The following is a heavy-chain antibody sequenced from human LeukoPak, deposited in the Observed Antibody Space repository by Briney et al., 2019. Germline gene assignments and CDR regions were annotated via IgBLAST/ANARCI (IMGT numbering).Heavy chain of an antibody. CDR2: ISTTGDT. D-gene: IGHD6-13*01. CDR3: ARGPAAAGLDY. Sequence: PGGSLRLSCAASGFTFSTYDMHWVRQATGKGLEWVSAISTTGDTYYADSVKGRLTISRENAKNSFYLQMNSLRAGDTAVYYCARGPAAAGLDYWGQGTLVTVSS. CDR1: GFTFSTYD. J-gene: IGHJ4*02. V-gene: IGHV3-13*01.